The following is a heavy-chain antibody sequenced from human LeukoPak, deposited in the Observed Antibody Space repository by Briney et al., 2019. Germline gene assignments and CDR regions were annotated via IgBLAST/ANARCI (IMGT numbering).Heavy chain of an antibody. V-gene: IGHV1-18*01. D-gene: IGHD5-12*01. CDR3: ARDRSSGYDSTFDY. J-gene: IGHJ4*02. Sequence: GASVKVSCKASGYTFISYGISWVRQAPGQGLEWMGWISGYNGNTNYAQRFQGRVILTMDTSTGTVYMELRSLRSDDTAVYYCARDRSSGYDSTFDYWGQGTLVTVSS. CDR2: ISGYNGNT. CDR1: GYTFISYG.